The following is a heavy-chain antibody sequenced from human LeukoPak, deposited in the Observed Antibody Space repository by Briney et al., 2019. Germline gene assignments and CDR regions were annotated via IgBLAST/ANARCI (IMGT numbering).Heavy chain of an antibody. V-gene: IGHV3-11*01. CDR2: ISSSGSTI. Sequence: PGGSLRLSCAASGFTFSDYYMSWIRQAPGKGLEWVSYISSSGSTIYYAASVKGRFTISRDNAKNSLYLQMNSLRAEDTAVYYCARDPGGGYCSSTSCYVDYWGQGTLVTVSS. J-gene: IGHJ4*02. CDR1: GFTFSDYY. CDR3: ARDPGGGYCSSTSCYVDY. D-gene: IGHD2-2*01.